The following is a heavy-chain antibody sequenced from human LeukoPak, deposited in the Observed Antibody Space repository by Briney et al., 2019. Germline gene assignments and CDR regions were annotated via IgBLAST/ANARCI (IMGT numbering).Heavy chain of an antibody. J-gene: IGHJ5*02. D-gene: IGHD2-2*01. CDR1: GYTFTGYD. Sequence: ASVKVSRKASGYTFTGYDMHWVRQAPGQGLEWMGWINPNSGGTNYAQKFQGRVTMTRDTSISTAYMELSRLSSDDTAVYYCAGLCCSSSSCLIRFDPWGQGTLVTVSS. CDR3: AGLCCSSSSCLIRFDP. CDR2: INPNSGGT. V-gene: IGHV1-2*02.